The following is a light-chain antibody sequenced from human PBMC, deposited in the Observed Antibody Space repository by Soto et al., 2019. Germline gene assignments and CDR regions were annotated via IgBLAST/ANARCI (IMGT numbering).Light chain of an antibody. J-gene: IGKJ4*01. CDR1: QSLLHSNGYNY. CDR3: MQALQTPLT. V-gene: IGKV2-28*01. CDR2: LGS. Sequence: DIVSPQSPLSLPVTPGEPASISCRSSQSLLHSNGYNYLDWYLQKPGQSPQLLIYLGSNRASGVPDRFSGSGSGTDFTLKISRVEAEDVGVYYCMQALQTPLTFGGGTKVDI.